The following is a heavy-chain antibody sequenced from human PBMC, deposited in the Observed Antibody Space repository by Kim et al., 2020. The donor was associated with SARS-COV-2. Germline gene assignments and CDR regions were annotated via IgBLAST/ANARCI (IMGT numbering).Heavy chain of an antibody. J-gene: IGHJ6*02. V-gene: IGHV3-23*01. CDR1: GFTFSSYA. CDR2: ISGSGGST. Sequence: GGSLRLSCAASGFTFSSYAMSWVRQAPGKGLEWVSAISGSGGSTYYADSVKGRFTISRDNSKNTLYLQMNSLRAEDTAVYYCAKERDYYGSGTISGMDVWGQGTTVTVSS. D-gene: IGHD3-10*01. CDR3: AKERDYYGSGTISGMDV.